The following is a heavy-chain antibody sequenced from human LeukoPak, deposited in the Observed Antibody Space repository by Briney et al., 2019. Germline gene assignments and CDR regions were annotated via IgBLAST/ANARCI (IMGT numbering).Heavy chain of an antibody. D-gene: IGHD1-26*01. J-gene: IGHJ4*02. CDR3: AKSGEVGATVFDY. CDR1: GFTFNNYG. V-gene: IGHV3-30*02. Sequence: GGSLRLSRAASGFTFNNYGMHWVRQAPGKGLEWVAFIRYNGNNQYYADSVKGRFTISRDNSKNTLYLQMNSLRAEDTAVYYCAKSGEVGATVFDYWGQGTLVTVSS. CDR2: IRYNGNNQ.